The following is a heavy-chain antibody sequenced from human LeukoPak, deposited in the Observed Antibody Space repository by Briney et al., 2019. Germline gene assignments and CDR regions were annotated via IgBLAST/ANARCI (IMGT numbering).Heavy chain of an antibody. V-gene: IGHV4-38-2*01. Sequence: SETLSLTCAVSGYSISFGYYWGWIRQSPETGLEWIGTIYRGGNTYYNPSLKSRVTISVDTSKNQFSLMLNSVTAADTAAYYCARQEFSGGRHFDFWGQGMLVTVSS. CDR2: IYRGGNT. D-gene: IGHD6-19*01. CDR1: GYSISFGYY. CDR3: ARQEFSGGRHFDF. J-gene: IGHJ4*02.